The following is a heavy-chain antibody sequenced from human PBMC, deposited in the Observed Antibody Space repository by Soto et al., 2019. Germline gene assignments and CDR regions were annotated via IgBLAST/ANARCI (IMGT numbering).Heavy chain of an antibody. CDR1: CGSISSSSYY. D-gene: IGHD3-22*01. Sequence: TLSLTCRVSCGSISSSSYYLGLLNQSPGKGLEWIGSIYYSGSTYYNPSLKSRVTISVDTSKNQFPLKLSSVTAADTAVYYCARLVYDSSGYRPGWGQGTLVTVSS. CDR2: IYYSGST. V-gene: IGHV4-39*01. CDR3: ARLVYDSSGYRPG. J-gene: IGHJ4*02.